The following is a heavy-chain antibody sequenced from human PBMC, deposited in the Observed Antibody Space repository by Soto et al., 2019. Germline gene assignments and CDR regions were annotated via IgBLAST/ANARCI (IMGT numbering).Heavy chain of an antibody. Sequence: GGSLRLSCAASGFTFSSYWMRWVRQAPGKGLVWVSRINSDGSSTSYADSVKGRFTISRDNAKNTLYLQMNSLRAEDTAVYYCARDGHYDAFDIWGQGTMVTVSS. CDR3: ARDGHYDAFDI. J-gene: IGHJ3*02. CDR1: GFTFSSYW. V-gene: IGHV3-74*01. D-gene: IGHD1-26*01. CDR2: INSDGSST.